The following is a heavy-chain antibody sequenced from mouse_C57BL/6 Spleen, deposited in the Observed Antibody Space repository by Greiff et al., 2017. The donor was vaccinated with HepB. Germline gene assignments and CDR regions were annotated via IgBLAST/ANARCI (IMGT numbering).Heavy chain of an antibody. Sequence: EVQLQQSGPELVKPGASVKMSCKASGYTFTDYNMHWVKQSPGKSLEWIGYINPNNGGTSYNQKFKGKATLTVNKSSSTAYMELRSLTSEESAVYDCARGYSYFDYWGQGTTLTVSS. D-gene: IGHD2-3*01. CDR1: GYTFTDYN. CDR3: ARGYSYFDY. V-gene: IGHV1-22*01. J-gene: IGHJ2*01. CDR2: INPNNGGT.